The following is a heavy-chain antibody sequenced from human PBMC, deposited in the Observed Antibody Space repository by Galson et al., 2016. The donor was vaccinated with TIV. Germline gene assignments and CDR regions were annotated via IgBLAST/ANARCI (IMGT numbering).Heavy chain of an antibody. Sequence: SLRLSCAASGFTFSNAWMTWVRQPPGKGLEWVGRIQSKTEGGSADYAAPVRGRFIISRNDSENTLFLQMNNLKTEDTAMYYCVTGAVAAGTWGQGTPSPSPQ. J-gene: IGHJ4*02. V-gene: IGHV3-15*01. CDR2: IQSKTEGGSA. D-gene: IGHD6-13*01. CDR3: VTGAVAAGT. CDR1: GFTFSNAW.